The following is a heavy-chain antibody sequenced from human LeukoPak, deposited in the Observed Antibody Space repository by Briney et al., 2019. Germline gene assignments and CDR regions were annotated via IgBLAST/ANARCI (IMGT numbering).Heavy chain of an antibody. CDR1: GFTFSSYS. Sequence: GGSLRLSCAASGFTFSSYSMNWVRQAPGKGLEWVSYISSSSSTIYYADSVKGRFTISRDNSKNTLYLQMSSLRAEDTAVYYCARDRGVSSSDAFDIWGQGTMVTVSS. CDR3: ARDRGVSSSDAFDI. D-gene: IGHD6-13*01. CDR2: ISSSSSTI. V-gene: IGHV3-48*01. J-gene: IGHJ3*02.